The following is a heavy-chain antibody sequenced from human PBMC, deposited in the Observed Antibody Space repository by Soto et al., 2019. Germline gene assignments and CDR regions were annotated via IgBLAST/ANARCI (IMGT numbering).Heavy chain of an antibody. V-gene: IGHV3-30-3*01. Sequence: PGGSLRLSCAASGFTFSSYAMHWVRQAPGKGLEWVAVISYDGSNKYYADSVKGRFTISRDNSKNTLYLQMNSLRAEDTAVYYCARVYRGGYGSGGYFDYWGQGTLVTVSS. CDR3: ARVYRGGYGSGGYFDY. CDR1: GFTFSSYA. CDR2: ISYDGSNK. D-gene: IGHD3-10*01. J-gene: IGHJ4*02.